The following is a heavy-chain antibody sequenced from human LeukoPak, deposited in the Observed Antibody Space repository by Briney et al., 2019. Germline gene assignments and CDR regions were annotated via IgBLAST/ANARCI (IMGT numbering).Heavy chain of an antibody. CDR3: SIAADGTFWFDP. CDR1: GFVFTNYW. Sequence: GESLKISCKGSGFVFTNYWIGWVRQMPGKGLEWMGIIYGRDSDARYSPSLQGRVTISVDKSISTAYLQWSSLKASDTAIYYCSIAADGTFWFDPWGQGTLVTVSP. V-gene: IGHV5-51*01. J-gene: IGHJ5*02. D-gene: IGHD6-13*01. CDR2: IYGRDSDA.